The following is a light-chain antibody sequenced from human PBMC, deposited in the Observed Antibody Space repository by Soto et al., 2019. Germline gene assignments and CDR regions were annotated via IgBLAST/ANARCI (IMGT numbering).Light chain of an antibody. CDR3: QQTYSPPSIT. Sequence: DIQMTQSPSSLSASVGDRVTITCRASQTINTSLNWYQQQPGKAPKLLLYGASSLQRGVPSRFSGSGSGSDFTLSISSLHPEDFATYYCQQTYSPPSITFGQGTRLDIK. CDR1: QTINTS. V-gene: IGKV1-39*01. CDR2: GAS. J-gene: IGKJ5*01.